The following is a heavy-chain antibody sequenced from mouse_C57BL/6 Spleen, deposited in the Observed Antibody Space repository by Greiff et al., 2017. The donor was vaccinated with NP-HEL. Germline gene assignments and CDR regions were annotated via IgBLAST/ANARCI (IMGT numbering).Heavy chain of an antibody. V-gene: IGHV5-9*01. Sequence: EVKVEESGGGLVKPGGSLKLSCAASGFTFSSYTMSWVRQTPEKRLEWVATISGGGGNTYYPDSVKGRFTISRDNAKNTLYLQMSSLRSEDTALYYCARNYYGSSPWFAYWGQGTLVTVSA. J-gene: IGHJ3*01. CDR3: ARNYYGSSPWFAY. CDR1: GFTFSSYT. D-gene: IGHD1-1*01. CDR2: ISGGGGNT.